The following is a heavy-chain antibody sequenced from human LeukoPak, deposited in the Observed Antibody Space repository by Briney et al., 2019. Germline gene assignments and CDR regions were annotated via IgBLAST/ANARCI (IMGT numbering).Heavy chain of an antibody. Sequence: PSETLSLNCTVSGGSISSYYWSWIRQPPGKGLEWIGYIYYSGSTNYNPSLKSRVTISVDTSKNQFSLKLSSVTAADTAVYYCARADIAVTMGAFDIWGQGTMVTVSS. D-gene: IGHD6-19*01. CDR1: GGSISSYY. CDR3: ARADIAVTMGAFDI. J-gene: IGHJ3*02. CDR2: IYYSGST. V-gene: IGHV4-59*01.